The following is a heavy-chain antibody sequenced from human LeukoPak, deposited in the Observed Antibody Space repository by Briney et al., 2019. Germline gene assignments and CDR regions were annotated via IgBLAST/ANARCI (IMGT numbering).Heavy chain of an antibody. Sequence: ASVKVSCKASGYTFTGYHMHWVRQAPGQGLEWMGRINPNSGGTNYAQKFQGRVTMTRDTSISTAYMELSRLRSDDTAVYYCARGSTYYYDSSGYYRDYWGQGTLVTVSS. D-gene: IGHD3-22*01. J-gene: IGHJ4*02. CDR1: GYTFTGYH. V-gene: IGHV1-2*06. CDR3: ARGSTYYYDSSGYYRDY. CDR2: INPNSGGT.